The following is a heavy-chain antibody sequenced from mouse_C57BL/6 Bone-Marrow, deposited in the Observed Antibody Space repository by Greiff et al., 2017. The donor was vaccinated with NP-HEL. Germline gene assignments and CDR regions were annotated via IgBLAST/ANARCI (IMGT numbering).Heavy chain of an antibody. Sequence: QVTLKVCGPGILQPSQSLSLTCSFSGFSLSTFGMGVGWLRPPSGQGLEWLAHTWWDDDKYYNPALKSRLTISKDTSKNQVCLKIANVDTADTATYYCARDYYGYYFDYWGQGTTLTVSS. V-gene: IGHV8-8*01. CDR2: TWWDDDK. CDR1: GFSLSTFGMG. CDR3: ARDYYGYYFDY. D-gene: IGHD1-1*01. J-gene: IGHJ2*01.